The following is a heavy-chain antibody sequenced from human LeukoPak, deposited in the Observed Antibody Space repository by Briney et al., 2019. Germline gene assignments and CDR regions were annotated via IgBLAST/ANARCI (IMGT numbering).Heavy chain of an antibody. CDR2: IFPSGGEI. V-gene: IGHV3-23*01. Sequence: GGSLRLSCAASGFTFSTFAMLWVRQPPGKGLEWVSSIFPSGGEIHYADSVRGRFTISRDNSKSILSLQMNSLRAEDTAIYYCAAYRQVLLPFESWGQGTLVTVSS. D-gene: IGHD5-18*01. CDR1: GFTFSTFA. J-gene: IGHJ4*02. CDR3: AAYRQVLLPFES.